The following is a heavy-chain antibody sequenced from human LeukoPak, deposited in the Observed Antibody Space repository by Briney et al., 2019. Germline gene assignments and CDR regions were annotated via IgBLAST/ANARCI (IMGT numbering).Heavy chain of an antibody. Sequence: ETLSLTCTVSGGSISSSNYYWGWIRQPPGKGLEWIGTIYHSGSTYYNPSLKSRISISVDTSKNQFSLKLRSVTAADTAVYYCARPTSKLGSFDYWGQGTLVTVSS. CDR1: GGSISSSNYY. D-gene: IGHD2/OR15-2a*01. V-gene: IGHV4-39*01. CDR3: ARPTSKLGSFDY. J-gene: IGHJ4*02. CDR2: IYHSGST.